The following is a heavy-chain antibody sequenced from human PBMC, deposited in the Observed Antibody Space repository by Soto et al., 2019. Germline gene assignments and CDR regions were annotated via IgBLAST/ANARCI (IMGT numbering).Heavy chain of an antibody. D-gene: IGHD3-10*01. V-gene: IGHV3-7*05. J-gene: IGHJ4*02. CDR1: GFTFSSYW. CDR2: IKQDGSEK. CDR3: ARVRYYYGSGSYPEYYFDY. Sequence: GSLRLSCAASGFTFSSYWMSWVRQAPGKGLEWVANIKQDGSEKYYVDSVKGRFTISRDNAKNSLYLQMNSLRAEDTAVYYCARVRYYYGSGSYPEYYFDYWGQGTLVTVSS.